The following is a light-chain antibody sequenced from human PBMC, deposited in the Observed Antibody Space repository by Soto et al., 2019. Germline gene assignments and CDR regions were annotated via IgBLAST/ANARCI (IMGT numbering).Light chain of an antibody. V-gene: IGKV3-20*01. CDR2: GAS. CDR1: QSVSSSY. CDR3: QQYDSSPKT. Sequence: EIVLTQSPGTLSLSPGEIATLSCRASQSVSSSYLAWYQQKPGQAPRLLIYGASSRATGIPDRFSGSGSGTDFTLTISRLEPEDFAVYYYQQYDSSPKTFGQGTKVDIK. J-gene: IGKJ1*01.